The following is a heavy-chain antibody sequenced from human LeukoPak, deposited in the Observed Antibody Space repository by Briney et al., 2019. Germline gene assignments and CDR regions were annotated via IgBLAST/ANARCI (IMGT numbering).Heavy chain of an antibody. V-gene: IGHV3-21*01. Sequence: GGSLRLSCAASGFTFSSYWMSWVRQAPGKGLEWVSSISSSSSYIYYADSVKGRFTISRDNAKNPLYLQMNSLRAEDTAVYYCARSSYGSGRRGAFDIWGQGTMVTVSS. CDR2: ISSSSSYI. D-gene: IGHD3-10*01. CDR3: ARSSYGSGRRGAFDI. CDR1: GFTFSSYW. J-gene: IGHJ3*02.